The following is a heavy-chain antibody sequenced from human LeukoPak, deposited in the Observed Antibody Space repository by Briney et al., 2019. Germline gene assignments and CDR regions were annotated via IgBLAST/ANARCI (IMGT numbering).Heavy chain of an antibody. CDR2: IYYRDTT. V-gene: IGHV4-59*08. Sequence: SETLSLTWTVSGGSISSYYWSWIRQPPGKGLEWIGYIYYRDTTNYNPSLKSRVIISVDTSKNQFSLKLSSVTAADTAVYYCARHLTYGPGGMDVWGQGTTVTVSS. CDR3: ARHLTYGPGGMDV. J-gene: IGHJ6*02. CDR1: GGSISSYY. D-gene: IGHD3-10*01.